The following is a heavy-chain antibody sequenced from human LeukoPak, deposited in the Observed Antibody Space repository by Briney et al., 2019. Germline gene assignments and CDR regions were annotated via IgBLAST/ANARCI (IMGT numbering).Heavy chain of an antibody. V-gene: IGHV4-59*01. CDR3: ARALSSSWYKEAILGDYFDY. D-gene: IGHD6-13*01. CDR2: IYYSGST. CDR1: GGSISSYY. J-gene: IGHJ4*02. Sequence: SETLSLTCTVSGGSISSYYWSWIRQPPGKGLEWIGYIYYSGSTNYNPSLKSRVTISVDTSKNQFSLKLSSVTAADTAVYCCARALSSSWYKEAILGDYFDYWGQGTLVTVSS.